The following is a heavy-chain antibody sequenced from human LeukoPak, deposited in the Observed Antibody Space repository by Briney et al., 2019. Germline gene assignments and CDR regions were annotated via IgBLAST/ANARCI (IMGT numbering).Heavy chain of an antibody. V-gene: IGHV3-48*01. Sequence: PGGSLRFSCAASGFTFRSYAMQWVRQAPGKGLEWVSYITYNSGTIFYADSVKGRFTISRDNAKDSLYLQMNSLRVEDTAVYYCARVGARDDYWGQGTLVTVSS. CDR1: GFTFRSYA. J-gene: IGHJ4*02. CDR2: ITYNSGTI. CDR3: ARVGARDDY.